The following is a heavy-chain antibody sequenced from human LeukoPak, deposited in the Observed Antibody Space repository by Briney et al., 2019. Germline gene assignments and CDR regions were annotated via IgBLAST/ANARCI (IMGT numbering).Heavy chain of an antibody. V-gene: IGHV3-74*03. J-gene: IGHJ4*02. D-gene: IGHD3-16*01. CDR3: ARRFYEYNVYDRHFDS. Sequence: GGSLRLSCADSGFTFSRDWMHWVRQAPEKGPEWVSRISDDGSITTYADSVQGRFTISRDNAKSTVFLQMNSLRVEDTAVYFCARRFYEYNVYDRHFDSWGQGILVTVSS. CDR1: GFTFSRDW. CDR2: ISDDGSIT.